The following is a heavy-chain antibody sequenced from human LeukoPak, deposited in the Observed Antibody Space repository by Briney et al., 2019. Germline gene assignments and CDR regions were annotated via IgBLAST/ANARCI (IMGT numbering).Heavy chain of an antibody. CDR1: GFTFSSYG. V-gene: IGHV3-33*01. CDR3: ARDGDYKHEVEGQRLAVDY. D-gene: IGHD6-25*01. J-gene: IGHJ4*02. Sequence: GGPLRLSCAAPGFTFSSYGMHGFRQAPGKGLDWVAVICYDESNKYYADSVKGRFTISRDNSKNTLYMQMNSRRAEDTAVYYCARDGDYKHEVEGQRLAVDYWGQGPRDRVSS. CDR2: ICYDESNK.